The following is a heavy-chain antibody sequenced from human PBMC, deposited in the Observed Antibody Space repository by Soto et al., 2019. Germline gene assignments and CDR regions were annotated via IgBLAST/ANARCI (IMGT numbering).Heavy chain of an antibody. CDR2: VFHTGTT. J-gene: IGHJ6*02. D-gene: IGHD1-7*01. CDR1: GGSFSDAF. CDR3: ARAPRELLAEGPLFLFCSYGWVV. Sequence: QVHLQQWGAGLLKPSGTLSLTCAVSGGSFSDAFWSWVRQSPGRGLEWIGEVFHTGTTNYNPSLKSGVTLSVETATNQFSRRLTSVTAAASAVYFCARAPRELLAEGPLFLFCSYGWVVWGQGTTVTVS. V-gene: IGHV4-34*12.